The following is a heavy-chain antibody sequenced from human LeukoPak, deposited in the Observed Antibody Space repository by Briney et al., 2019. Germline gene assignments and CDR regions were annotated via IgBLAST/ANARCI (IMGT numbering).Heavy chain of an antibody. V-gene: IGHV1-2*02. CDR1: GYTFTDYY. Sequence: ASVKVSCKTSGYTFTDYYLPWVRQAPGQGLEWVGWIKSNSGGIHYSQKFQDRVSITRDTSINTVYMELSSLTSGDTAIYYCAREPRINMSPDAFDFWGQGTLVTVFS. D-gene: IGHD3-10*02. CDR3: AREPRINMSPDAFDF. CDR2: IKSNSGGI. J-gene: IGHJ3*01.